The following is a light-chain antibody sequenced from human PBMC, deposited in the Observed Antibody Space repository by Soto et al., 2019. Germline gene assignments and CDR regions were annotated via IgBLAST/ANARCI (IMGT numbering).Light chain of an antibody. V-gene: IGKV3D-15*01. CDR2: DAS. Sequence: EIVMTPSPATLSVSPGESSTLSCRASQSVDNDLAWYQQKPGQPPRLIIYDASNRATGIPDRFSGSQSGTEFTLTIRRLLSQDFPVYFCQQYNTWPQRTFGQGTTVDIK. J-gene: IGKJ1*01. CDR3: QQYNTWPQRT. CDR1: QSVDND.